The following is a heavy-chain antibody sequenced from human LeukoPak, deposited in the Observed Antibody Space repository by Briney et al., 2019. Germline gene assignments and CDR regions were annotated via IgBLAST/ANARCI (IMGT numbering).Heavy chain of an antibody. D-gene: IGHD3-3*01. V-gene: IGHV1-2*02. CDR1: GYTFTGYY. J-gene: IGHJ4*02. Sequence: ASVKVSCKASGYTFTGYYMHWVRQAPGQGLEWMGWINPNSGGTNYAQKFQGRVTMTRDTSITTAYMELSRLSSDDTAVYYCARDTGDFWSGPTVGYWGQGTLVTVSS. CDR3: ARDTGDFWSGPTVGY. CDR2: INPNSGGT.